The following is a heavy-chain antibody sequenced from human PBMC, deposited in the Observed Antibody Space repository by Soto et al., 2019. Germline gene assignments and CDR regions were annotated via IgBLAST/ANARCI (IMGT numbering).Heavy chain of an antibody. CDR2: INPSGGST. D-gene: IGHD2-15*01. Sequence: ASVKVSCKASGYTFTSYYMHWVRQAPGQGLEWMGIINPSGGSTSYAQKFQGRVTMTRDTSTSTVYMELSSLRSEDTAVYYCARDRGYCSGGSCPLRYWGQGTLVTVSS. J-gene: IGHJ4*02. V-gene: IGHV1-46*03. CDR3: ARDRGYCSGGSCPLRY. CDR1: GYTFTSYY.